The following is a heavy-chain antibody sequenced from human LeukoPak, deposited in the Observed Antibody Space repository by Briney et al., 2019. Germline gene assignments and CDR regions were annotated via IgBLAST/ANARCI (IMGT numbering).Heavy chain of an antibody. D-gene: IGHD2-8*02. J-gene: IGHJ4*02. Sequence: GGSLRLSCAASGFTFDDYGMSWVRQPPGKGLEWVSSIFPSGGEIHYADSVRGRFTISRDNSKSTLSLQMNSLRAEDTAIYYCATYRQVLLPFESWGQGTLVTVSS. CDR3: ATYRQVLLPFES. V-gene: IGHV3-23*01. CDR2: IFPSGGEI. CDR1: GFTFDDYG.